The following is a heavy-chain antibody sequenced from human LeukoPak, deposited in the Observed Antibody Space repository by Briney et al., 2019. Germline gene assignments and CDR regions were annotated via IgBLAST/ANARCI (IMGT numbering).Heavy chain of an antibody. CDR2: ISYSGST. D-gene: IGHD3-3*01. CDR3: AVNYDFWSGYFRY. J-gene: IGHJ4*02. CDR1: GGSISSSSYY. V-gene: IGHV4-39*01. Sequence: SQTLSLTCTVYGGSISSSSYYWGWIRQPPGKGLEWIGSISYSGSTYYNPSLKSRVTISVDTSKNQFSLKLSSVTAADTAVYYCAVNYDFWSGYFRYWGQGTLVTASS.